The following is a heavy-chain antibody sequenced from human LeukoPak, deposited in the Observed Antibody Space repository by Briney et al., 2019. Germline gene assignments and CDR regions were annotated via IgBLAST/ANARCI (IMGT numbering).Heavy chain of an antibody. CDR3: AREAPGGYFDY. CDR1: GYTFTAYF. V-gene: IGHV1-46*01. CDR2: INPSAGST. Sequence: ASPKDSCKASGYTFTAYFLHWVRQAPGQRLEWMGMINPSAGSTNYAQSFQGRVTMTGDTSTSTVYMELTSLTSEDTAVYYCAREAPGGYFDYWGQRTLVTVSS. J-gene: IGHJ4*02. D-gene: IGHD3-16*01.